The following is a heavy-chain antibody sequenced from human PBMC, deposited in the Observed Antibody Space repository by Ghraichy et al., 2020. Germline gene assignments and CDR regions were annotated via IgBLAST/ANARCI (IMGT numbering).Heavy chain of an antibody. D-gene: IGHD5-24*01. J-gene: IGHJ4*02. CDR3: TRDRRDGYNYVDI. CDR2: ISYGGHT. V-gene: IGHV4-59*12. Sequence: ESLNISRTVSGGSISPYYWSWIRQPPGKPLEWIAYISYGGHTDYNPSLKSRVTMSVDTSKNQFSLKLASVTAADTAVYYCTRDRRDGYNYVDIWGQGTLVTVSS. CDR1: GGSISPYY.